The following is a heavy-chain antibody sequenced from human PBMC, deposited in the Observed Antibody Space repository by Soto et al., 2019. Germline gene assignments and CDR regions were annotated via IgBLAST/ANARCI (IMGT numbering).Heavy chain of an antibody. D-gene: IGHD3-10*01. V-gene: IGHV4-31*03. CDR1: GGSISSGGYY. J-gene: IGHJ4*02. CDR2: IYYSGST. CDR3: ARDRPHYGSGSYTVESLDY. Sequence: QVQLQESSPGLVKPSQTLSLTCTVSGGSISSGGYYWSWIRQHPGKGLEWIGYIYYSGSTYYNPSLKSRVTISVDTSKNQFSLKLSSVTAADTAVYYCARDRPHYGSGSYTVESLDYWGQGTLVTVSS.